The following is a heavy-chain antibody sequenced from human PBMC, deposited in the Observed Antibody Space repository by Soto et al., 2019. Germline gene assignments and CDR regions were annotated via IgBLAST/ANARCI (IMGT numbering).Heavy chain of an antibody. Sequence: PSETLSLTCAVPGGSMSTYYWTWIRQPPGKGLARLGYIYDSGSANYNPSLQSRVTIAVDTSKSQSSLQLRSVTAADTAVYYGARGAYCSSTSCYIRGAHTKLRFDAWGQGTLVTVSA. CDR2: IYDSGSA. D-gene: IGHD2-2*02. J-gene: IGHJ5*02. V-gene: IGHV4-59*01. CDR3: ARGAYCSSTSCYIRGAHTKLRFDA. CDR1: GGSMSTYY.